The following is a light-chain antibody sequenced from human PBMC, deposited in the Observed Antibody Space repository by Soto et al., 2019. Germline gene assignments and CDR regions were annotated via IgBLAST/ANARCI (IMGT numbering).Light chain of an antibody. V-gene: IGKV3-11*01. CDR1: EIVAGY. CDR2: ETS. J-gene: IGKJ5*01. CDR3: QQRWHWPSNT. Sequence: EIVLTQSPATLSLSPWDKATLSCRSSEIVAGYLAWYQHKPGLPPRLLFYETSNRVIGIPARFSGSGSGTDFTLTISSLEPEDFGVYYCQQRWHWPSNTFGQGTRLEIK.